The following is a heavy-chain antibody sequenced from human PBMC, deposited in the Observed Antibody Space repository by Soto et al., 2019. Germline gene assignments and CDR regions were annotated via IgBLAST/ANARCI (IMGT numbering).Heavy chain of an antibody. CDR1: GYTFSNFW. D-gene: IGHD6-13*01. Sequence: PGESLKISCQCSGYTFSNFWIAWVRQLPGKGLEWMGIIYPGDYETRYSPSFHGKVTISADRSIGTAYPQWSSLEASDSAFYFCARSPRSSPYFDYWGQGALVTVSS. V-gene: IGHV5-51*01. CDR2: IYPGDYET. J-gene: IGHJ4*02. CDR3: ARSPRSSPYFDY.